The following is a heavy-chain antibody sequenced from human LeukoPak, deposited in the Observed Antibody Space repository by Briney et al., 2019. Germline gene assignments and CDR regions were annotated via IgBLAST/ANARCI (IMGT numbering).Heavy chain of an antibody. D-gene: IGHD1-20*01. Sequence: SVKVSCKASGGTFSSYAISWVRQAPGQGLEWMGGIIPIFGTANYAQRFQGRVTITADESTSTAYMELSSLGSEDTAVYYCARSSVRNNWNLDYWGQGTLVTVSS. J-gene: IGHJ4*02. V-gene: IGHV1-69*13. CDR1: GGTFSSYA. CDR2: IIPIFGTA. CDR3: ARSSVRNNWNLDY.